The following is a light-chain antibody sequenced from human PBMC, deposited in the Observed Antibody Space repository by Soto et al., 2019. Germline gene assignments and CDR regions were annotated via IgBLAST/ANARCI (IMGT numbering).Light chain of an antibody. Sequence: QSVLTQSSSASASLGSSVKLTCTLSSGQSSYIIAWHQQQPGKAHRYLMKLDGSGSYNRGSVVPDRFSGSSSGAARYLTISNLQSEDEDDYYCATWDSITQVFGGGTKLTVL. J-gene: IGLJ3*02. CDR1: SGQSSYI. CDR3: ATWDSITQV. CDR2: LDGSGSY. V-gene: IGLV4-60*03.